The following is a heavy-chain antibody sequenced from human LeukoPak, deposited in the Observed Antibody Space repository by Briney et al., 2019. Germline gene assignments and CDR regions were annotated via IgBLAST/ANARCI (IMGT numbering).Heavy chain of an antibody. CDR3: ASGYCDGGTCPDH. CDR2: ISYDGRQN. D-gene: IGHD2-2*03. V-gene: IGHV3-30*09. CDR1: GFTFSTYA. J-gene: IGHJ4*02. Sequence: GGSLRLSCAASGFTFSTYAMNWVRQAPGKGLEWVAVISYDGRQNYYADSVKGRFAISRDNSKNTVYLQMNSLGAGDTAVYYCASGYCDGGTCPDHWGQGTLVIVSS.